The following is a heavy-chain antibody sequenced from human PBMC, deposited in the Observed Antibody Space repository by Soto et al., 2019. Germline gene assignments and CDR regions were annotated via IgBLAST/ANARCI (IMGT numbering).Heavy chain of an antibody. CDR1: GGTFNKYA. Sequence: KVSCKASGGTFNKYAIDWVRQAPGQGLEWMGGITPLFGTPNYAQRFQGRVTISADEVTSTAYMELRSLRSDDTGVYYCARQFDYDTSGYYYAYWGQGTLVTVSS. J-gene: IGHJ4*02. CDR2: ITPLFGTP. CDR3: ARQFDYDTSGYYYAY. D-gene: IGHD3-22*01. V-gene: IGHV1-69*01.